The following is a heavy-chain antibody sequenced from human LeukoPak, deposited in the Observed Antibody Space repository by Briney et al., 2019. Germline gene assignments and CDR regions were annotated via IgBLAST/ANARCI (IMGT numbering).Heavy chain of an antibody. D-gene: IGHD6-19*01. CDR3: ARDRGSGWYPDAFDI. J-gene: IGHJ3*02. CDR2: ISSSGSTI. V-gene: IGHV3-11*04. Sequence: PGGSLRLSCAASGFTFSDYYMSWIRQAPGKGLEWVSYISSSGSTIYYADSVKGRFTISRDNAKNSLYLQMNSLRAEDTAVYYCARDRGSGWYPDAFDIWGQGTMVTVSS. CDR1: GFTFSDYY.